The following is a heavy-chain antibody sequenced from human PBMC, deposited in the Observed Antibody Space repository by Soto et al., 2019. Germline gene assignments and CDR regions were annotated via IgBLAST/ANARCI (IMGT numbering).Heavy chain of an antibody. CDR3: AIAYSGTYYGYFDP. V-gene: IGHV1-24*01. CDR1: GDTLTELS. CDR2: FDPEDGEA. J-gene: IGHJ5*02. D-gene: IGHD1-26*01. Sequence: QVQLVQSGAEVKKPGASVKVSCKVSGDTLTELSIHWVRQAPGKGLECMGGFDPEDGEAIYAKKFQGTVTMTEDTSTDTSYMELSSLTSEHTAVYYFAIAYSGTYYGYFDPWGQGTLVTVSA.